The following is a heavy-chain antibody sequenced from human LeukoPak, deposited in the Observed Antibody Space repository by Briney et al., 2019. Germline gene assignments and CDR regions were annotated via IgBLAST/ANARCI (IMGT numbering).Heavy chain of an antibody. J-gene: IGHJ3*02. CDR1: GFTFSSFW. D-gene: IGHD2-15*01. V-gene: IGHV3-7*01. CDR3: ARPSGRAFDI. CDR2: INQDESDK. Sequence: GGSLRLSCVASGFTFSSFWMSWVRQAPGKGLEWVGWINQDESDKQYVDSVKGRFTISRDNAKNPIYLQMNSLRAEDTAVYYCARPSGRAFDIWGQGTMVTVSS.